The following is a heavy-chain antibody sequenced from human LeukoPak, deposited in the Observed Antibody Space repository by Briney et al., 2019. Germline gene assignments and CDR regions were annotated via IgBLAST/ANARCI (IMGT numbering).Heavy chain of an antibody. V-gene: IGHV3-7*01. D-gene: IGHD3-22*01. Sequence: QPGGSLRLSCAASXFTSSTYWMSWVRQAPGKGLEWGASIKQDGSETYYVDSVKGRFTLSRDNAKNSLYLQMNSLRADDTAVYYCARDRDSRWDFDLWGRRTLVTVSS. CDR1: XFTSSTYW. CDR2: IKQDGSET. CDR3: ARDRDSRWDFDL. J-gene: IGHJ2*01.